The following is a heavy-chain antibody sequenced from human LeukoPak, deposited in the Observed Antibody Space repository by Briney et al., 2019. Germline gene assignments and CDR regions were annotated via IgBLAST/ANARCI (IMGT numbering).Heavy chain of an antibody. J-gene: IGHJ6*03. Sequence: GASVMVSCKASGYTFTSYDINWVRQATGQGIEWMGWMNPNSGNTVYAQKFQGRVTLPRNTSISTASMELSSLRSEDTAVYYCARVGVDTAMVIYYYYYMDVWGKGTTVTVSS. V-gene: IGHV1-8*01. CDR1: GYTFTSYD. D-gene: IGHD5-18*01. CDR3: ARVGVDTAMVIYYYYYMDV. CDR2: MNPNSGNT.